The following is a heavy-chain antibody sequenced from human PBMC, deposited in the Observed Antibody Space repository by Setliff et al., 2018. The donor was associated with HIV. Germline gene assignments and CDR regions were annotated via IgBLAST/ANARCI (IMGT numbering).Heavy chain of an antibody. CDR2: FDPELGET. J-gene: IGHJ4*02. Sequence: ASVKVSCKVSGYTLTKLSMHWVRQAPGKGLEWMGGFDPELGETFFAQRFQGRITMAGDTSADTAYMELRSLRSDDTATYYCAIDNRGGVGAPYYFDYWGQGARVTVSS. D-gene: IGHD1-26*01. V-gene: IGHV1-24*01. CDR3: AIDNRGGVGAPYYFDY. CDR1: GYTLTKLS.